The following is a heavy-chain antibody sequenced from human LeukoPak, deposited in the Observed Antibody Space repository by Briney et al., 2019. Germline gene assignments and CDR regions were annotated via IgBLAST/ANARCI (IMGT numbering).Heavy chain of an antibody. CDR2: IYYSGST. V-gene: IGHV4-59*01. Sequence: SETLSLTCTVSGGPISSYYWSWIRQPPGKGLEWIGYIYYSGSTNYNPSLKSRVTISVDTSKNQFSLKLSSVTAADTAVYYCASSAGDYWGQGTLVTVSS. CDR3: ASSAGDY. J-gene: IGHJ4*02. CDR1: GGPISSYY.